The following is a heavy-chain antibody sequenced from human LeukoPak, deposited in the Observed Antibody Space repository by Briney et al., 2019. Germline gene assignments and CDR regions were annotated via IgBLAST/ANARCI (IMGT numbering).Heavy chain of an antibody. CDR1: GGSISSYY. V-gene: IGHV4-59*01. D-gene: IGHD3-10*01. Sequence: PSETLSLTCTVSGGSISSYYWSWIRQPPGKGLEWIGYIYYSGSTNYNPSLKSRVTISVDTSKNQFSLKLSSVTAADTAVYYCARGAPGGVWFGRLGAFDIWGQGTMVTVSS. CDR3: ARGAPGGVWFGRLGAFDI. CDR2: IYYSGST. J-gene: IGHJ3*02.